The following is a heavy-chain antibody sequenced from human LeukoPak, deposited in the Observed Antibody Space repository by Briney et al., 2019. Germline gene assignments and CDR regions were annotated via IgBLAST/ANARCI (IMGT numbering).Heavy chain of an antibody. CDR1: GGSFSGYY. J-gene: IGHJ5*02. D-gene: IGHD3-22*01. Sequence: PSETLSLTCAVYGGSFSGYYWSWIRQPPGKGLEWIGEINHGGSTNYNPSLKSRVTISVDTSKNQFSLKLSSVTAADTAVYYCARGQTSPDYYDSSGYYYWGPNNWFDPWGQGTLVTVSS. V-gene: IGHV4-34*01. CDR2: INHGGST. CDR3: ARGQTSPDYYDSSGYYYWGPNNWFDP.